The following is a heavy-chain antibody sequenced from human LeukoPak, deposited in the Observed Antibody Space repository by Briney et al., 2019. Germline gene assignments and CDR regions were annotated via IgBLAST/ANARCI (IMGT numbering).Heavy chain of an antibody. J-gene: IGHJ4*01. D-gene: IGHD1-26*01. CDR3: AKDAHSGSYFDY. Sequence: GGSLRLSCAASGFTFSSNSMCWVRQAPGKGLEWVSLISGTGGTTYYADSVKGRLTISRDNSKNTLYLQMNSLRVEDTAVYYCAKDAHSGSYFDYWGQGILVTVSS. CDR1: GFTFSSNS. CDR2: ISGTGGTT. V-gene: IGHV3-23*01.